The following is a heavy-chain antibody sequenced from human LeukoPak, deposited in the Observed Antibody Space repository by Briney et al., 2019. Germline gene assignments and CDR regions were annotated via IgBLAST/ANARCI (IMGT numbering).Heavy chain of an antibody. CDR2: IYYSGST. CDR3: GRLGYSYGYVDY. J-gene: IGHJ4*02. D-gene: IGHD5-18*01. CDR1: GGSISSSSYY. V-gene: IGHV4-39*01. Sequence: SETLSLTCTVSGGSISSSSYYWGWIRQPPGKGLEWIGSIYYSGSTYYNPSLKSRVTISVDTSKNQFSLKLSSVTAADTAVYYCGRLGYSYGYVDYWGQGTLVTVSS.